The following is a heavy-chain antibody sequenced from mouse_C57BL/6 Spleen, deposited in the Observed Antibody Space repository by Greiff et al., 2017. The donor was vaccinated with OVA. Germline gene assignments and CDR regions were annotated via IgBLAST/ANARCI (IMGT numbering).Heavy chain of an antibody. J-gene: IGHJ4*01. V-gene: IGHV5-16*01. D-gene: IGHD1-1*01. CDR1: GFTFSDYY. Sequence: EVKVVESEGGLVQPGSSMKLSCTASGFTFSDYYMAWVRQVPEKGLEWVANINYDGSSTYYLDSLKSRFIISRDNAKNILYLQMSSLKSEDTATYYCARDRGVYYGSSLAMDYWGQGTSVTVSS. CDR2: INYDGSST. CDR3: ARDRGVYYGSSLAMDY.